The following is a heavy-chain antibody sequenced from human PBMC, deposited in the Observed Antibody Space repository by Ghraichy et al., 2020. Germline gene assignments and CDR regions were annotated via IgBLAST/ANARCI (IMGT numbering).Heavy chain of an antibody. CDR1: GYDFTRYW. V-gene: IGHV5-51*01. J-gene: IGHJ4*02. CDR3: ARLISGYEYYFDH. CDR2: VYPDDSDT. D-gene: IGHD5-12*01. Sequence: GDSLKISCKTSGYDFTRYWIGWVRQLPGEGLEWMGIVYPDDSDTTYSPSFQGQVTFSVDRSLTTAYLQWRSLRASDTAMYYCARLISGYEYYFDHWGQGTLLTVSS.